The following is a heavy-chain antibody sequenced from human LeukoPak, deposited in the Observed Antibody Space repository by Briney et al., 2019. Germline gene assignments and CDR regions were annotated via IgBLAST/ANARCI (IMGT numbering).Heavy chain of an antibody. CDR3: AKTGPQWLVPSFDY. CDR2: ISYDGSNK. CDR1: GFTFSSYG. D-gene: IGHD6-19*01. Sequence: RSLRLSCAASGFTFSSYGMHWVRQAPGKGLEWVAVISYDGSNKYYADSVKGRFTISRDNSKNTLYLQMDSLRAEDTAVYYCAKTGPQWLVPSFDYWGQGTLVTVSS. V-gene: IGHV3-30*18. J-gene: IGHJ4*02.